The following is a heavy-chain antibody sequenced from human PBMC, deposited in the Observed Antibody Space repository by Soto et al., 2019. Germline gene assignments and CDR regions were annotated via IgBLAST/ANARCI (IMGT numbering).Heavy chain of an antibody. CDR3: ASSPPPTVTMYSRYFDL. CDR1: GGTFSSYA. J-gene: IGHJ2*01. Sequence: QVQLVQSGAEVKKPGSSVKVSCKASGGTFSSYAINWVRQAPGQGLEWMGVIIPIFGTANYAHEFQGRVTITADKSTNTAYMELRSLRSEDTAVYYCASSPPPTVTMYSRYFDLWGRGTLVTVSS. D-gene: IGHD4-17*01. V-gene: IGHV1-69*14. CDR2: IIPIFGTA.